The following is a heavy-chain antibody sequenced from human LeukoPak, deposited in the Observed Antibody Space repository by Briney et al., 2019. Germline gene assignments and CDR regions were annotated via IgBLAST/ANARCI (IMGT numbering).Heavy chain of an antibody. CDR3: AKTYCINGVCYFIDY. CDR1: GYTFTGYY. D-gene: IGHD2-8*01. CDR2: IYPKRGST. V-gene: IGHV1-2*02. Sequence: ASVKVSCKTSGYTFTGYYIHWVRQAPGQGLEWMGWIYPKRGSTNYAQKFEGRVTMTRDTSISTAYMEVSGLTSDDTAVYYCAKTYCINGVCYFIDYWGQETLVTVSS. J-gene: IGHJ4*02.